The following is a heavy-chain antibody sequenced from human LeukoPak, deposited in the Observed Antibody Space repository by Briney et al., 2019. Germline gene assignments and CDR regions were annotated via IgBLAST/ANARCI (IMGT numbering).Heavy chain of an antibody. Sequence: SETLSLTCTVSGGSISSGGYYWSWIRQHPGKGLEWIGYIYYSGSTYYNPSLKSRVTISVDTSKNQFSLKLSSVTAADTAAYYCARDAYYYGSGSYYKGYYYGMDVWGQGTTVTVSS. CDR3: ARDAYYYGSGSYYKGYYYGMDV. V-gene: IGHV4-31*03. D-gene: IGHD3-10*01. J-gene: IGHJ6*02. CDR2: IYYSGST. CDR1: GGSISSGGYY.